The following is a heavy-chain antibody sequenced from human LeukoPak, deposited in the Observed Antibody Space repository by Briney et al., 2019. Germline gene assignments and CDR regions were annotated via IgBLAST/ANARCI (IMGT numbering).Heavy chain of an antibody. D-gene: IGHD2-2*01. J-gene: IGHJ4*02. CDR2: IIPIFGTA. CDR1: GYTFTSYG. Sequence: SVKISCKASGYTFTSYGISWVRQAPGQGLEWMGGIIPIFGTANYAQKFQGRVTITADESTSTAYMELSSLRSEDTAVYYCARDVSEWSGCSSTSCYGYFDYWGQGTLVTVSS. V-gene: IGHV1-69*13. CDR3: ARDVSEWSGCSSTSCYGYFDY.